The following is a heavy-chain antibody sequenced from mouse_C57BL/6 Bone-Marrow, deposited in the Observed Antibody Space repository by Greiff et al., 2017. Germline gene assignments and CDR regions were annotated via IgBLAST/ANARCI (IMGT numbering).Heavy chain of an antibody. V-gene: IGHV5-17*01. Sequence: DVHLVESGGGLVKPGGSLKLSCAASGFTFSDYGMHWVRQAPEKGLEWVAYISSGSSTIYYADTVKGRFTITRDNAKNTLFLQMTSLRSEDTAMYYCARPYYGNYVGYWGQGTTLTVSS. CDR3: ARPYYGNYVGY. CDR1: GFTFSDYG. CDR2: ISSGSSTI. D-gene: IGHD2-10*01. J-gene: IGHJ2*01.